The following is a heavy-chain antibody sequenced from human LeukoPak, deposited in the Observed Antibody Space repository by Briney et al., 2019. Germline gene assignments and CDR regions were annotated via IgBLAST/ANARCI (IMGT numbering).Heavy chain of an antibody. J-gene: IGHJ1*01. CDR1: GFTFSSYA. CDR3: ARGEVDCSGGSGYSAEYFQH. V-gene: IGHV3-30*04. Sequence: GGSLRLSCAASGFTFSSYAMHWVRQAPGRGLEWVAVISYDGSNKYYVDSVKGRFTISRDNSKNTLYLQMNRLRAEDTAVYYCARGEVDCSGGSGYSAEYFQHWGQGTLVTVSS. CDR2: ISYDGSNK. D-gene: IGHD2-15*01.